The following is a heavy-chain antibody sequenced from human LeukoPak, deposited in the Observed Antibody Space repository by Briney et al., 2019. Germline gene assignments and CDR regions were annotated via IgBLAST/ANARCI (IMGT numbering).Heavy chain of an antibody. V-gene: IGHV3-23*01. D-gene: IGHD3-22*01. J-gene: IGHJ3*01. CDR3: AKLPYYYDSRDAFDV. Sequence: PGGSLRLSCAASGFTFSSYAMSSVRQAPGKGLEWVSASSGGGAGTYYADSVKGRFTISRDDSKDTLYLQMNSLSAEDTAIYYCAKLPYYYDSRDAFDVWGQGTMVTVSS. CDR1: GFTFSSYA. CDR2: SSGGGAGT.